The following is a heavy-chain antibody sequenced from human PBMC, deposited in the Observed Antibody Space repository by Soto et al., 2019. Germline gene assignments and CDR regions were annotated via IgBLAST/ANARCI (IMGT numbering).Heavy chain of an antibody. V-gene: IGHV3-74*01. CDR3: ARLPEHGDYVDYFDY. J-gene: IGHJ4*02. Sequence: EVQLVESGGGLVQPGGSLRLSCAASGFTFSSYWMHWVRQVPGKGLVWVSRISSDGRRTSYADSVKGRFTISRDNAKNTLHLQMNSLRAEDTAVYYCARLPEHGDYVDYFDYWGQGNLVTVSS. D-gene: IGHD4-17*01. CDR1: GFTFSSYW. CDR2: ISSDGRRT.